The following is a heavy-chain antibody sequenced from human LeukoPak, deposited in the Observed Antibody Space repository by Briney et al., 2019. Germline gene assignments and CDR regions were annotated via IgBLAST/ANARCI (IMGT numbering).Heavy chain of an antibody. CDR3: ARSRTNRDVYNFYY. CDR1: GGSISIYY. V-gene: IGHV4-59*08. CDR2: IYYSGTT. J-gene: IGHJ4*02. Sequence: SETLSLTCTVSGGSISIYYWSWLRQPPGKGLEWIGYIYYSGTTNYNPSLKSRVTISTDSSKNQFSLNLTSVPAADTAVYYCARSRTNRDVYNFYYWGQGTLVTVSS. D-gene: IGHD5-24*01.